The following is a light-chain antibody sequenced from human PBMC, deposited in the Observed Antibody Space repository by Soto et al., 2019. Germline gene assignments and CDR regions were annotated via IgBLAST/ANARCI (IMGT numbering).Light chain of an antibody. V-gene: IGKV1-5*03. CDR1: QSISKW. J-gene: IGKJ5*01. Sequence: IQMTQSPSAVAASVGDIVTITCRASQSISKWLAWYQQKPGKAPKLLIYKASNLKSEVPSRLSGSASGTEFPLTISRLPPDDFATYYCQQYNGLITFGQGTRLEIK. CDR3: QQYNGLIT. CDR2: KAS.